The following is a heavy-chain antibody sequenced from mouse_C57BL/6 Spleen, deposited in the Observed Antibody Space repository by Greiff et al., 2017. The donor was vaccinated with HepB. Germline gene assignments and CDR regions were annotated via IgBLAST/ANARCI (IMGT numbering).Heavy chain of an antibody. CDR1: GYTFTSYW. CDR3: ARHGSSPHWYFDV. V-gene: IGHV1-52*01. D-gene: IGHD1-1*01. J-gene: IGHJ1*03. Sequence: QVQLQQPGAELVRPGSSVKLSCKASGYTFTSYWMHWVKQRPIQGLEWIGNIDPSDSETHYNQKFKDKATLTVDKYSSKAYMQLSSLTSEDSAVYDCARHGSSPHWYFDVWGTGTTVTVSS. CDR2: IDPSDSET.